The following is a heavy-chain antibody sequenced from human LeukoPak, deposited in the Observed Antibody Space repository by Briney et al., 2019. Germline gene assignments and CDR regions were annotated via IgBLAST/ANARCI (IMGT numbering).Heavy chain of an antibody. D-gene: IGHD5-24*01. CDR2: IKEDGSEK. J-gene: IGHJ4*02. CDR1: GFTFNNYW. Sequence: PGGSLRLSCAVSGFTFNNYWMTWVRQAPGKGLEWVANIKEDGSEKHYVDSVKGRFTISRDNGKNSLYLQMNSLRAEDTAVYYCARDIGYNTFDYWGQGTLVTVSS. CDR3: ARDIGYNTFDY. V-gene: IGHV3-7*05.